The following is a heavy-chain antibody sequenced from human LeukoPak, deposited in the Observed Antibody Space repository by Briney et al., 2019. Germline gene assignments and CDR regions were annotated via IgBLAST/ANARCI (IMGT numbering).Heavy chain of an antibody. J-gene: IGHJ5*02. CDR3: VRIAVPGTDWFDP. CDR1: GFTFSSYW. D-gene: IGHD6-19*01. CDR2: IKQDGSEK. Sequence: GGSLRLSCAASGFTFSSYWMSWVRQAPGKGLEWVANIKQDGSEKTYVDSVKGRFTISRDNAKNSLYLQMNSLRAEDTAVYSCVRIAVPGTDWFDPRGQGTLVTVSS. V-gene: IGHV3-7*01.